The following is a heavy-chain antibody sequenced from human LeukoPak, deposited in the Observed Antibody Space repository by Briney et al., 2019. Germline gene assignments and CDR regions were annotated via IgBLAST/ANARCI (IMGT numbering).Heavy chain of an antibody. J-gene: IGHJ4*02. D-gene: IGHD6-13*01. V-gene: IGHV4-4*07. CDR3: ARRGSSWYFDY. CDR2: IYTSGST. Sequence: SETLSLTCSVSGGSISSYYWSWIRQPAGKGLEWIGRIYTSGSTNYNPSLKSRVTMSIDMSKNQFSLKLSSVTAADTAVYYCARRGSSWYFDYWGQGTLVAVSS. CDR1: GGSISSYY.